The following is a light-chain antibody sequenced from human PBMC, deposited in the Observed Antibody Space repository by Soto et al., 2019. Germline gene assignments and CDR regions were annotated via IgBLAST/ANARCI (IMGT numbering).Light chain of an antibody. CDR2: SNI. CDR1: SPNIGGNA. CDR3: QSYDSSLTDVV. V-gene: IGLV1-40*01. J-gene: IGLJ2*01. Sequence: QSVLTQPPSASGTPGQRVTISCSGSSPNIGGNAVNWYQQLPGTAPKVLTYSNINRPSGVPDRFSDSKSDTSASLAITGLQAEDEADYYCQSYDSSLTDVVFGGGTKLTVL.